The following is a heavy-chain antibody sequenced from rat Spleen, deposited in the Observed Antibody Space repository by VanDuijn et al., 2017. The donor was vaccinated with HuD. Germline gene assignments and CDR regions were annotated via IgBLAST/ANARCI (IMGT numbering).Heavy chain of an antibody. CDR1: GFTFDDYG. CDR2: ISYEGGST. V-gene: IGHV5-20*01. CDR3: XTKXX. J-gene: IGHJ2*01. Sequence: EVKLVESGGGLVQPGRSLKLSCAASGFTFDDYGMAWVRQAPKKGLEWVASISYEGGSTYYRDSVKGRFTISRDDAKSTLYLQMDSLRAEDTATYXXXTKXXWGQGVMVTVSS.